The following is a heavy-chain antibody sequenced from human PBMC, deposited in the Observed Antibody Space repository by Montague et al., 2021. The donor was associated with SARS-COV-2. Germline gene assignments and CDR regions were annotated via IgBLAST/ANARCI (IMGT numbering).Heavy chain of an antibody. D-gene: IGHD3-22*01. CDR2: IRSKAYGGTT. Sequence: SLRLSCAGSGFTFGDYPMSWVRQAPGKGLEWVGFIRSKAYGGTTENAASVKGRFTISRDDSKSIAYSQMNSLKTEDTAVYYCCRIRYDTSTYYKRDAFDTWGQGTMVTVSS. V-gene: IGHV3-49*04. J-gene: IGHJ3*02. CDR3: CRIRYDTSTYYKRDAFDT. CDR1: GFTFGDYP.